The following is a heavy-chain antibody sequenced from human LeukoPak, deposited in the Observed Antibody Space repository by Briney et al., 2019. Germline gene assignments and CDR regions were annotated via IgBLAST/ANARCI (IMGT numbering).Heavy chain of an antibody. V-gene: IGHV3-23*01. CDR3: AKVPSGSYSFDP. J-gene: IGHJ5*02. CDR1: GFTFSSYA. Sequence: TGGSLRLSCAASGFTFSSYATSWVRQAPGKGLEWVSAISGSGGSTYYADSVKGRFTISRDNSKNTLYLQMNSLRAEDTAVYYCAKVPSGSYSFDPWGQGTLVTVSS. D-gene: IGHD1-26*01. CDR2: ISGSGGST.